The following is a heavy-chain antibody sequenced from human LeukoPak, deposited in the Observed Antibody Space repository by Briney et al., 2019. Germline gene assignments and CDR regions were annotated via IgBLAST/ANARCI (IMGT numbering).Heavy chain of an antibody. J-gene: IGHJ5*02. CDR3: VRDGEGVAISVNFWFDP. CDR2: MNPINGNT. D-gene: IGHD3-10*01. V-gene: IGHV1-8*01. CDR1: GFTLTNYD. Sequence: ASVKVSCKASGFTLTNYDINWVRQAPGQGFEWMGWMNPINGNTGYARKFQGRVTMTRDTSISTAYMELRSLTSEDTAIYYCVRDGEGVAISVNFWFDPWGQGTLVTVSS.